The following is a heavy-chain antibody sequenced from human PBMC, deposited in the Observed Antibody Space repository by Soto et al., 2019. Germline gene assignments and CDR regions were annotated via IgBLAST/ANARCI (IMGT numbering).Heavy chain of an antibody. CDR1: GYTFTSYA. D-gene: IGHD6-19*01. CDR3: ARPLGYSSGRGAFDI. Sequence: QVQLVQSGAEVKKPGASVKVSCKASGYTFTSYAMHWVRQAPGQRLEWMGWINAGNGNTKYSQKFQGRGTINRGTSASTAYMELSSLRSEDTAVYYCARPLGYSSGRGAFDIWGQGTMVTVSS. V-gene: IGHV1-3*01. J-gene: IGHJ3*02. CDR2: INAGNGNT.